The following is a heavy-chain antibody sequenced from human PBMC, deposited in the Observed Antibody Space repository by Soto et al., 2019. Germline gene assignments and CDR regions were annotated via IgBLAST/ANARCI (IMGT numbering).Heavy chain of an antibody. D-gene: IGHD3-3*01. J-gene: IGHJ4*02. V-gene: IGHV4-34*02. CDR2: IDHYGST. CDR3: ARGHGRFAH. Sequence: QVQLQQWGAGLLKPSESLSLTCGVSGVSFTGYYWTWIRQAPGKGLEWIGEIDHYGSTNYNPSLKGRVTISLDPSKNQFSLRLASLSAADAAGYYCARGHGRFAHWGQGTLVTVSS. CDR1: GVSFTGYY.